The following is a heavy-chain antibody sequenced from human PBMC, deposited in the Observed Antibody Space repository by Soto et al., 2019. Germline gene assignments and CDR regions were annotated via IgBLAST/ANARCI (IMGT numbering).Heavy chain of an antibody. J-gene: IGHJ5*02. CDR2: ISYDGTNK. V-gene: IGHV3-30-3*01. Sequence: GGSLRLSCAASGFTFSSYAMSWVRQAPGKGPEWVAVISYDGTNKDYADSVRGRFTISRDNSKNTLYLQMNSLRAEDTAVYYCARDRRNTDFWIGYPHDRFDPWGQGTLVTVS. D-gene: IGHD3-3*01. CDR1: GFTFSSYA. CDR3: ARDRRNTDFWIGYPHDRFDP.